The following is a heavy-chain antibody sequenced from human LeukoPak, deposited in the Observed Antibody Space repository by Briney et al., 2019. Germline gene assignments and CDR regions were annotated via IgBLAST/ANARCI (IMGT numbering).Heavy chain of an antibody. J-gene: IGHJ4*02. V-gene: IGHV3-30-3*01. CDR3: AKGDYGDYFDY. CDR2: ISSDGSNE. Sequence: GGSLRLSCAASGFTSSNYAMHWVRQAPGKGLEWVALISSDGSNEYYADSVKGRFTISRDNSKNTLYLQMNSLRAEDTAVYYCAKGDYGDYFDYWGQGTLVTVSS. D-gene: IGHD4-17*01. CDR1: GFTSSNYA.